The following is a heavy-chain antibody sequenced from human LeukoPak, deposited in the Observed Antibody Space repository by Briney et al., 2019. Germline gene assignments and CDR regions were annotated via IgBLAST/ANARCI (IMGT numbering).Heavy chain of an antibody. Sequence: GGSLRLSCAASGVTLSSFSINWVRQAPGRGLEWVSYISSGGTTIYYAESVQGRFIISRDNAEYSLFLQMSDLTAEDTAIYYCARGGLGSWTFDSWGQGTLVTVSS. V-gene: IGHV3-48*04. CDR3: ARGGLGSWTFDS. CDR1: GVTLSSFS. CDR2: ISSGGTTI. D-gene: IGHD1-26*01. J-gene: IGHJ4*02.